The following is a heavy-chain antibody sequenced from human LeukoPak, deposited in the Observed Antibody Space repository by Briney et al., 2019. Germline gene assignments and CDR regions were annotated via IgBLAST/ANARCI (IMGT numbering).Heavy chain of an antibody. CDR2: IYPGDSDT. CDR1: GYSFTSYW. Sequence: GESLKISCKGSGYSFTSYWIGWVRQMPGKGLEWMGIIYPGDSDTRYSPSFQGQVTISADKSISTAYLQWSSLKASDTAMYYCARHGYPSHYYGSGSPHFDPWGQGTLVTVSS. J-gene: IGHJ5*02. V-gene: IGHV5-51*01. D-gene: IGHD3-10*01. CDR3: ARHGYPSHYYGSGSPHFDP.